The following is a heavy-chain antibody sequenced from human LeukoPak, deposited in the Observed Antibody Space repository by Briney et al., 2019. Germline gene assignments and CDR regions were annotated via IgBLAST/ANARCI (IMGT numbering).Heavy chain of an antibody. V-gene: IGHV3-9*01. Sequence: GGSLRLSCAASGFTFDDYAMHWVRQAPGKGLEWVSGISWNSGSIGYADSVKGRFTISRDNAKNSLYLQMNSLRAEGTALYYCAKDLVPATATGSMDYWGQGTLVTVSS. CDR1: GFTFDDYA. CDR3: AKDLVPATATGSMDY. D-gene: IGHD2-2*01. CDR2: ISWNSGSI. J-gene: IGHJ4*02.